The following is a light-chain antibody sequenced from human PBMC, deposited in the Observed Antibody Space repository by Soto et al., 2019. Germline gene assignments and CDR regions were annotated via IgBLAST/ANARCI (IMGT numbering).Light chain of an antibody. V-gene: IGLV2-14*01. CDR1: SSAVGGYNY. Sequence: QSALTQPASVSGSPGQSITISCTGTSSAVGGYNYVSWYQQHPGKAPKLMIYEVSNRPSGVSNRFSGSKSGNTASLTNSGLQAEDEADYYCSSYTSRSTRVFGGGTKLTVL. CDR2: EVS. CDR3: SSYTSRSTRV. J-gene: IGLJ3*02.